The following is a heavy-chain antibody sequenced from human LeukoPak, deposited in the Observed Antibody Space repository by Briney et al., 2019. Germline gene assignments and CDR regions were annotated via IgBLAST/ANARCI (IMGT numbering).Heavy chain of an antibody. V-gene: IGHV4-59*01. D-gene: IGHD4-11*01. CDR1: GGSISSYY. J-gene: IGHJ6*03. Sequence: SETLSLTCTVSGGSISSYYWSWIRQPPGKGLEWIWYIYYSGSTNYNPSLKSRVTISVDTSKNQFSLKLSSVTAADTAVYYCARGVKSGPRYYYYYMDVWGKGTTVTVSS. CDR2: IYYSGST. CDR3: ARGVKSGPRYYYYYMDV.